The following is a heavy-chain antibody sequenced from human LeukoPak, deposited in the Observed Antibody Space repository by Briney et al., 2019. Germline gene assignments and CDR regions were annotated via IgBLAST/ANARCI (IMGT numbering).Heavy chain of an antibody. CDR2: IYYSGST. J-gene: IGHJ4*02. D-gene: IGHD5-18*01. Sequence: SETLSLTCTVSGDSISYYYWSWIRQPPGKGLEWIGKIYYSGSTNYNPSLKSRVTISVDTSKNQFSLKRSSVTAADTAVYYCARVRGYSYDSSDFDYWGQGTLVTVSS. V-gene: IGHV4-59*01. CDR3: ARVRGYSYDSSDFDY. CDR1: GDSISYYY.